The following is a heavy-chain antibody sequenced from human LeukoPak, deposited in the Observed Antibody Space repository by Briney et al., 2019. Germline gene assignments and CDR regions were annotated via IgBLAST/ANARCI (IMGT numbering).Heavy chain of an antibody. V-gene: IGHV4-39*01. CDR1: GGSIISSSYY. J-gene: IGHJ4*02. CDR2: IYYSGST. Sequence: PSETLSLTCTVSGGSIISSSYYWGWIRQPPGKGLEWIGSIYYSGSTYYNPSLKSRVTISVDTSKNQFSLKLSSVTAADTAVYYCARHEPYSSSWHPGDYWGQGTLVTVSS. CDR3: ARHEPYSSSWHPGDY. D-gene: IGHD6-13*01.